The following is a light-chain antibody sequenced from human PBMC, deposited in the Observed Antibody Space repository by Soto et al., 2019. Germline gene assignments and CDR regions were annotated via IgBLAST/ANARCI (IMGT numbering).Light chain of an antibody. V-gene: IGKV3-11*01. Sequence: TQSPTAPSLSPGARATLSCRAIQSVSSYLAWYQQKPGQAPRLLIYDISTRATGIPARFSGSGSGTDFTLTISSLEPDDFAIYYCQQRSNWPPEVTFGQGTRLEIK. CDR3: QQRSNWPPEVT. J-gene: IGKJ5*01. CDR1: QSVSSY. CDR2: DIS.